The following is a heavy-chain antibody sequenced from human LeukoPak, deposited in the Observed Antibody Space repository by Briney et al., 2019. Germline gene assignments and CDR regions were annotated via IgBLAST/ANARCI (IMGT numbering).Heavy chain of an antibody. CDR3: ARGDGLWFGEFL. V-gene: IGHV3-53*01. Sequence: GGSLRLSCAASGFTASSNYMSWVRQAPGKGLEWVSVIYSGGSTYYADSVKGRFTISRDNSKNTLYLQMNSLRAEDTAVYYCARGDGLWFGEFLWGQGTLVTVSS. CDR2: IYSGGST. D-gene: IGHD3-10*01. J-gene: IGHJ4*02. CDR1: GFTASSNY.